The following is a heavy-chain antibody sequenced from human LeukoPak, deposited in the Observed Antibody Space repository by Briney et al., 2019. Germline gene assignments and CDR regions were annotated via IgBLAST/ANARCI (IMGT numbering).Heavy chain of an antibody. CDR3: ARDFDNSGSYLIYAFDI. D-gene: IGHD1-26*01. Sequence: PGGSLRLSGAASGFTGSSNYMSWVRQAPGKGLEGVSVIYSGGSTYYEDSVKGRFTISRDNSKNTLYLQMNSMRAEDTAVYYCARDFDNSGSYLIYAFDIWGQGTMVTVSS. J-gene: IGHJ3*02. CDR1: GFTGSSNY. CDR2: IYSGGST. V-gene: IGHV3-66*02.